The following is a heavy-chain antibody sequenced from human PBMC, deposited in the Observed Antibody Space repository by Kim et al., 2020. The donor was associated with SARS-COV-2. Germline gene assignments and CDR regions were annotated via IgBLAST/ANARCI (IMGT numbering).Heavy chain of an antibody. J-gene: IGHJ4*02. Sequence: GGSLRLSCAASGFTFSSYAMSWVRQAPGKGLEWVSAISGSGGSTYYADSVKGRFTISRDNSKNTLYLRMNSLRAEDTAVYYCAKPLWFGELFRDYWGQGTLVTVSS. V-gene: IGHV3-23*01. CDR2: ISGSGGST. D-gene: IGHD3-10*01. CDR3: AKPLWFGELFRDY. CDR1: GFTFSSYA.